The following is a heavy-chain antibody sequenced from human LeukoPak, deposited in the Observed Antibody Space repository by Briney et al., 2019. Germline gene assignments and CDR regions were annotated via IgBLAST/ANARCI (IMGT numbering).Heavy chain of an antibody. CDR2: IIPIFGTA. Sequence: ASGKVSCKASGGTYISDAISWVRQASGQWLEWMGGIIPIFGTANYAQKFQGRVTITADESTSTAYMELSSLRSEDTAVYYCARVRAEMATISEFDYWGQGTLVTVSS. CDR3: ARVRAEMATISEFDY. J-gene: IGHJ4*02. D-gene: IGHD5-24*01. CDR1: GGTYISDA. V-gene: IGHV1-69*13.